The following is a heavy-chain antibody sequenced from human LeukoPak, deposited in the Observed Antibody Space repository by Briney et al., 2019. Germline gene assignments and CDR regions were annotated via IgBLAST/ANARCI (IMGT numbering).Heavy chain of an antibody. J-gene: IGHJ4*02. V-gene: IGHV3-30*18. D-gene: IGHD3-22*01. CDR2: TSFDGSYK. Sequence: GGSLRLSCAASGFTFRSYGMHWVRQAPGQGLELVAMTSFDGSYKNYADSVKGRFTISRDNSKNRLYLQMNSLRAEDTAVYYCAKEFSGYLASFEYWGQGTLVTVSS. CDR3: AKEFSGYLASFEY. CDR1: GFTFRSYG.